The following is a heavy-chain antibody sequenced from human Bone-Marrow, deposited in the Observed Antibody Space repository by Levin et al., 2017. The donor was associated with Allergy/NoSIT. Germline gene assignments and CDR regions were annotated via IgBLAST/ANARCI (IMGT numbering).Heavy chain of an antibody. CDR3: AREPLYGNYGLYYFDY. Sequence: ASVKVSCAASGFSFRSNWMHWVRQAPGKGLVWVSRINSDGSHTAFADSVKGRFTISRDNAKNTVFLQMNSLRAEDTAVYYCAREPLYGNYGLYYFDYWGQGTLVTVSS. CDR2: INSDGSHT. J-gene: IGHJ4*02. CDR1: GFSFRSNW. D-gene: IGHD4-11*01. V-gene: IGHV3-74*01.